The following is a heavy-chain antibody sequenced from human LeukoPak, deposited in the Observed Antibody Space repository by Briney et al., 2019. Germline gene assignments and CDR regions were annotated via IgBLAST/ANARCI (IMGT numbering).Heavy chain of an antibody. Sequence: PGGSLRLSCAASGFTFSNYAMIWVRQAPGKGLEWVSVIIGTGTKTHYADSVKGRFTISRDNAKKSLYLQMNSLRAEDTAVYYCARLYSPDYYYDSSGYYPSDYWGQGTLVTVSS. CDR1: GFTFSNYA. V-gene: IGHV3-23*01. CDR2: IIGTGTKT. D-gene: IGHD3-22*01. CDR3: ARLYSPDYYYDSSGYYPSDY. J-gene: IGHJ4*02.